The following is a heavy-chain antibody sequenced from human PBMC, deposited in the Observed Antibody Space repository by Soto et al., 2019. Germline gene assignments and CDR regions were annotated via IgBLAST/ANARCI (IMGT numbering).Heavy chain of an antibody. CDR2: IHNSGST. J-gene: IGHJ4*02. CDR1: GASVSGDGAN. V-gene: IGHV4-31*03. CDR3: ARELGSEQWFFDN. D-gene: IGHD6-19*01. Sequence: SQTLSLTSIGSGASVSGDGANCSWIRRHPGKGLEFIGYIHNSGSTYSNPSLESRVAISIDTSKNQFSLRLNSVTAADTAVYYCARELGSEQWFFDNWGQGILVTVAS.